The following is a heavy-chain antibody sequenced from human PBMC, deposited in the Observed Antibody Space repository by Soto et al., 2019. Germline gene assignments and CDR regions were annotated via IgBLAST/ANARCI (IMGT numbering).Heavy chain of an antibody. CDR1: GGSISGFY. Sequence: QVQLQESGPGLVKPSETLSLTCTVSGGSISGFYWSWIRQPPGKGLEWIGYVYNSGTTNYNPSLKSRVTISVDTSKNQFSLQLSSVTAADAAVYYCARGGISADYWGQGTLVTVSS. V-gene: IGHV4-59*01. J-gene: IGHJ4*02. CDR2: VYNSGTT. CDR3: ARGGISADY.